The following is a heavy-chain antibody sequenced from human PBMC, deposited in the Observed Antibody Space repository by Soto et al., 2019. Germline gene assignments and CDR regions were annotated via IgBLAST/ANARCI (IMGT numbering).Heavy chain of an antibody. V-gene: IGHV1-2*04. CDR2: INPNSGGT. Sequence: QVQLVQSGAEVKKPGASVKVSCKASGYTFTGYYMHWVRQAPGQGLEWMGWINPNSGGTNYAQKCQGWVTMPRDPSISTAYRELSRLRSDDPAVYYGGRGGLTITGPGPTFDYGGQGTLVPVSS. CDR1: GYTFTGYY. J-gene: IGHJ4*02. CDR3: GRGGLTITGPGPTFDY. D-gene: IGHD3-16*01.